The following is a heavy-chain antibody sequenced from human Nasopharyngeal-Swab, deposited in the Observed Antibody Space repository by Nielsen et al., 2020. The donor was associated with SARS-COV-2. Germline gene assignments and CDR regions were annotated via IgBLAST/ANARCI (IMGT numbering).Heavy chain of an antibody. CDR3: ARGPPGYCSSTSCSYYYYCMDV. D-gene: IGHD2-2*03. CDR2: INPSGGST. V-gene: IGHV1-46*01. CDR1: GYTFTSYY. Sequence: ASVKVSCKASGYTFTSYYMHWVRQAPGQGLEWMGIINPSGGSTSYAQKFQGRVTMTRDTSTSTVYMELSSLRSEDTAVYYCARGPPGYCSSTSCSYYYYCMDVWGKGTTVTVSS. J-gene: IGHJ6*03.